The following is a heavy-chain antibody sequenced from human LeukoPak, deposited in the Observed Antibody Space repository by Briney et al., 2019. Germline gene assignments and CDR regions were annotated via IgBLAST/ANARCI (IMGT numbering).Heavy chain of an antibody. Sequence: PGGALRLSCAASGVTFSIYWMHSVCQGPGKGLGWVSRINSDGSDTNYADSVKGRFTISRDNAKSTVYLQMNSLGLEDTAVYFCARDLTGTLFDYWGQGTLVTVSS. J-gene: IGHJ4*02. CDR3: ARDLTGTLFDY. V-gene: IGHV3-74*01. D-gene: IGHD2-8*02. CDR2: INSDGSDT. CDR1: GVTFSIYW.